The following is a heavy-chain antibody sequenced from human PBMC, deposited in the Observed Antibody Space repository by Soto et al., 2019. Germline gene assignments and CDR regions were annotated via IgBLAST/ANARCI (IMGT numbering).Heavy chain of an antibody. CDR1: GYTFTGYY. CDR2: INPNSGGT. Sequence: QVQLVQSGAEVKKPGASVKVSCKASGYTFTGYYIHWVRQAPGQGLEWMGWINPNSGGTNFAQTVQGWLTMTSDTSISAAYMELSRLRSDDTAVYYCATAPMNFDKSDYHTYYSGMEVWGQGTTVTVSS. J-gene: IGHJ6*02. V-gene: IGHV1-2*04. D-gene: IGHD3-16*01. CDR3: ATAPMNFDKSDYHTYYSGMEV.